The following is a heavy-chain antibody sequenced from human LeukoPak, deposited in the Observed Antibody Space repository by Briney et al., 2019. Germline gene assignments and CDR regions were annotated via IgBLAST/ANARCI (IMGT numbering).Heavy chain of an antibody. CDR3: ARHQYSSGWRSFDY. J-gene: IGHJ4*02. CDR1: GGSISSYY. CDR2: IYYSGST. V-gene: IGHV4-59*08. Sequence: SETLSLTCTVSGGSISSYYWRWIRQPPGKGLEWIGYIYYSGSTNYNPSLKSRVTISVDTSKNRFSLKLSSVTAADTAVYYGARHQYSSGWRSFDYWGQGTLVTVSS. D-gene: IGHD6-19*01.